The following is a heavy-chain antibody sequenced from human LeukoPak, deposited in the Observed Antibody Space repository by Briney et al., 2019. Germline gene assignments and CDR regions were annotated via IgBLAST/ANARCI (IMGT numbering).Heavy chain of an antibody. V-gene: IGHV1-46*01. CDR3: ARRSPAYCGGDCYFDR. Sequence: ASVKDACKASGYTFTTYYIFWVRQAPGQGLEWVGMINPNGGGTSYSQRFQGRVTMTRDTSTSTVYMELSSLRSEDTAFYYCARRSPAYCGGDCYFDRWGQGTLVTVSS. CDR2: INPNGGGT. D-gene: IGHD2-21*02. CDR1: GYTFTTYY. J-gene: IGHJ4*02.